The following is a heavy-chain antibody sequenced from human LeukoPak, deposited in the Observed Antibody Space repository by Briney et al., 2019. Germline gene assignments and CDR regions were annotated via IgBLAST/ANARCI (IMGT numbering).Heavy chain of an antibody. CDR2: MNPNSGNT. D-gene: IGHD1-1*01. CDR1: GYTFTSYD. CDR3: ARGLGNLPPGGY. J-gene: IGHJ4*02. Sequence: ASVKVSCKASGYTFTSYDINWVRQATGQGLEWMGWMNPNSGNTGYAQKFQGRVTMTRNTSISTAYMKLSSLRSEDTAVYYCARGLGNLPPGGYWGQGTLVTVSS. V-gene: IGHV1-8*01.